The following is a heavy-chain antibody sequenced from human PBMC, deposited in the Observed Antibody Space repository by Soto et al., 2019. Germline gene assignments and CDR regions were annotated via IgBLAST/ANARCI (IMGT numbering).Heavy chain of an antibody. CDR1: GFTFSSYG. Sequence: GGSLRLSCAASGFTFSSYGMHWVRQAPGKGLEWVAVISYDGSNKYYADSVKGRFTISRDNSKNTLYLQMNSLRAEDTAVYYCAKVYFSGVQKTTDYWGQGTLVTVSS. D-gene: IGHD1-1*01. CDR3: AKVYFSGVQKTTDY. CDR2: ISYDGSNK. J-gene: IGHJ4*02. V-gene: IGHV3-30*18.